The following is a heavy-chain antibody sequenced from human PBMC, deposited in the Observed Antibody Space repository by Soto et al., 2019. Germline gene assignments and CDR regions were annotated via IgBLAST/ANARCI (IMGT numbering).Heavy chain of an antibody. V-gene: IGHV3-7*05. J-gene: IGHJ6*02. Sequence: GGSLRLSCAASGFTFSSYWMSWVRQAPGKGLEWVANIKQDGSEKYYVDSVKGRFTISRDNAKNSLYLQMNSLRAEDTAVYYCARDAGHYDFWTLTSPNYYYGMDVWGQGTTVTVSS. D-gene: IGHD3-3*01. CDR3: ARDAGHYDFWTLTSPNYYYGMDV. CDR1: GFTFSSYW. CDR2: IKQDGSEK.